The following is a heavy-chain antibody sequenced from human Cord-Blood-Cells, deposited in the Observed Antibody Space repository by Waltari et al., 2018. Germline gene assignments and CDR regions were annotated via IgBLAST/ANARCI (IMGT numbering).Heavy chain of an antibody. Sequence: EVQLVESGGGLVKPGGSLRLSCAASGFTFSSYSMNWVRQAPGKGVEWVSSISSSSSYIYYSDSVKVRFTIARDNAKNALYRQMNSLRAEDTAVYCCARDCSGGSCYDYWGQGTLVTVSS. D-gene: IGHD2-15*01. CDR1: GFTFSSYS. CDR2: ISSSSSYI. V-gene: IGHV3-21*01. CDR3: ARDCSGGSCYDY. J-gene: IGHJ4*02.